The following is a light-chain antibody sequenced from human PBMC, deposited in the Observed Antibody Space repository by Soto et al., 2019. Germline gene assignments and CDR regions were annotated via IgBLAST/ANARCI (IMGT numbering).Light chain of an antibody. CDR3: LTGNNYRV. CDR1: GGDLRDSNY. V-gene: IGLV2-8*01. J-gene: IGLJ1*01. Sequence: QSVLTQPPSASGSPGQSVTVSCTGIGGDLRDSNYVSWYQQHPGKAPKLIISDVTKRPSGVPDRFSGSKSGNTASLTVSGLQAEDEADYYCLTGNNYRVFGTGTKLTVL. CDR2: DVT.